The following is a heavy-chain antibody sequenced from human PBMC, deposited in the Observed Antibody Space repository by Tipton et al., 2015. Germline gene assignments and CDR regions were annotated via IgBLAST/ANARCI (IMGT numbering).Heavy chain of an antibody. D-gene: IGHD3-10*01. CDR1: GGSFSGYY. J-gene: IGHJ6*02. CDR3: ARGHYVSRMDV. CDR2: INHTGST. Sequence: TLSLTCAVYGGSFSGYYWSWIRQPPGKGLEWIGEINHTGSTSYNPSLKSRVTISVDTSKNQFSLKLSSVTAADTAVYYCARGHYVSRMDVWGQGTTVTVSS. V-gene: IGHV4-34*01.